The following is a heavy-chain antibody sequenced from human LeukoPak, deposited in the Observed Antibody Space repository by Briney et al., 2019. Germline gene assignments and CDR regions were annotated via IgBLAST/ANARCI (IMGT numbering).Heavy chain of an antibody. CDR1: GFTFSSYA. CDR3: AKDLHSSGWYEDAFDI. V-gene: IGHV3-23*01. D-gene: IGHD6-19*01. Sequence: PGGSLRLSCTASGFTFSSYAMSWVRQAPGKGLEWVSAISGSGGSTYYADSVKGRFTISRDNSKNTLYLQMNSLRAEDTAVYYCAKDLHSSGWYEDAFDIWGQGTMVTVSS. CDR2: ISGSGGST. J-gene: IGHJ3*02.